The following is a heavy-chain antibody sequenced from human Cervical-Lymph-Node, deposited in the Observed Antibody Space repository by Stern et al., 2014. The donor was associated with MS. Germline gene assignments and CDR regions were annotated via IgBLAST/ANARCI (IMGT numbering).Heavy chain of an antibody. CDR3: AREAPVEPAATDAFDI. Sequence: VQLLESGGGVVQPGRSLRLSCAASGFTFRTYGMHWVRQAPGKGLEWGAVIWSDGTNSLYADSVKGRFTISRDNSKNTLYLQMNTLRTEDTAVYYCAREAPVEPAATDAFDIWGRGTMVAVSS. CDR1: GFTFRTYG. J-gene: IGHJ3*02. D-gene: IGHD2-2*01. CDR2: IWSDGTNS. V-gene: IGHV3-33*01.